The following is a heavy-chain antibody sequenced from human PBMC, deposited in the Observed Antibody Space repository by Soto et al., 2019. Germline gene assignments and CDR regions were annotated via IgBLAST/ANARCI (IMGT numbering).Heavy chain of an antibody. J-gene: IGHJ4*02. CDR2: IYPGDSDT. Sequence: GESLKISWKGSGYSFTIYWIGWVRQMPGIGLEWMGIIYPGDSDTRYSPSFQGQVTISADKSISTAYLQWSSLKASDTAMYYCARVGARAGYSSGWYSEYYFDYWGQGTLVTVSS. V-gene: IGHV5-51*01. D-gene: IGHD6-19*01. CDR3: ARVGARAGYSSGWYSEYYFDY. CDR1: GYSFTIYW.